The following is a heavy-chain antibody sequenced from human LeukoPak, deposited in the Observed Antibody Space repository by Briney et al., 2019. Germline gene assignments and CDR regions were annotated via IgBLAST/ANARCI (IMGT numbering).Heavy chain of an antibody. CDR2: IYTSGNT. D-gene: IGHD3-10*01. CDR3: ARDGRDYYGSHLFDY. V-gene: IGHV4-61*02. J-gene: IGHJ4*02. CDR1: GDSISSGSYY. Sequence: SETLSLTCTVSGDSISSGSYYWSWIRQPAGKGLEWIGRIYTSGNTNYNPSLKSRVTISVDTSKNQFSLKLGSVTAADTAVYYCARDGRDYYGSHLFDYWGQGTLVTVSS.